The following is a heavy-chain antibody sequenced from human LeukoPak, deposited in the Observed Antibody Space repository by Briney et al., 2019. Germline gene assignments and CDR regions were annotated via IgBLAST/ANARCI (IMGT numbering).Heavy chain of an antibody. CDR2: ISDSGGST. CDR3: AKGRSILSPDY. J-gene: IGHJ4*02. CDR1: GFTFTTYA. D-gene: IGHD2-15*01. V-gene: IGHV3-23*01. Sequence: GGSLRLSCTASGFTFTTYAMTWVRQAPGKGLEWVSAISDSGGSTYYADSVRGRFTISRDNSKNTVYLQLNSLRAEDTAVYYCAKGRSILSPDYWGQGTLVTVSS.